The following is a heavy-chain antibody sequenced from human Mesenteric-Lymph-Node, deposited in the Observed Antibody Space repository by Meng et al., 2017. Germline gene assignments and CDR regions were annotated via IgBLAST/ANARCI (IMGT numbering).Heavy chain of an antibody. D-gene: IGHD3-16*01. CDR3: AKDLRLTYYYGLDV. J-gene: IGHJ6*02. Sequence: SLKISCAASGFTFDDYAMHWVRQAPGKGLEWVSGISWKSGSIAYADSVKGRFTISRDNAKKFLYLQMNSLRPEDTALYYCAKDLRLTYYYGLDVWGQGTTVTVSS. CDR1: GFTFDDYA. V-gene: IGHV3-9*01. CDR2: ISWKSGSI.